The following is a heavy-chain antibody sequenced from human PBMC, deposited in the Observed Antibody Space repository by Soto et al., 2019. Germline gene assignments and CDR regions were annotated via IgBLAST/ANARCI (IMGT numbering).Heavy chain of an antibody. CDR1: GDSVSSNSAA. J-gene: IGHJ4*02. CDR3: ARVAATPIQHYFDY. V-gene: IGHV6-1*01. D-gene: IGHD2-15*01. Sequence: PSQTLSLTCAISGDSVSSNSAAWNWIRQSPSRGLEWLGRTYYRSKWYNDYAVSVKSRITINPDTSKNQFSLQLNSVTPEVTAVHYCARVAATPIQHYFDYWGQGTLVTVSS. CDR2: TYYRSKWYN.